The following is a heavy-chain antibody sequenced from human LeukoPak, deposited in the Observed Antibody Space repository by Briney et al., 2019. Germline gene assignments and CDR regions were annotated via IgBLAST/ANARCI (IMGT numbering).Heavy chain of an antibody. V-gene: IGHV3-7*01. D-gene: IGHD1-26*01. Sequence: PGGSLRLSCAASGFTFSSYWMTWVRQAPGKGLEWVASIKEDGSEYDVDSVKGRFTISRENAKNSLYLQMNSLRAEDTAVYYCARDPYSGSYGDYYYYYMDVWGKGTTVTISS. CDR2: IKEDGSE. CDR1: GFTFSSYW. J-gene: IGHJ6*03. CDR3: ARDPYSGSYGDYYYYYMDV.